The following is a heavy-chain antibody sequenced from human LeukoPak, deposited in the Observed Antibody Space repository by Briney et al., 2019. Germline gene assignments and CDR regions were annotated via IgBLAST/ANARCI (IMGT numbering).Heavy chain of an antibody. Sequence: ASVKVSCKASGGTFSSYAISWVRQAPGKGLEWMGGFDPEDGETIYAQKFQGRVTMTEDTSTDTAYMELSSLRSEDTAVYYCATGPVGYYYDSSGYSIDYWGQGTLVTVSS. CDR3: ATGPVGYYYDSSGYSIDY. CDR1: GGTFSSYA. CDR2: FDPEDGET. V-gene: IGHV1-24*01. D-gene: IGHD3-22*01. J-gene: IGHJ4*02.